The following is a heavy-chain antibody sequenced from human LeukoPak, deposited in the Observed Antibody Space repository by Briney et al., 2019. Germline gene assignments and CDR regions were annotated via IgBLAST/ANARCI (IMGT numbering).Heavy chain of an antibody. J-gene: IGHJ4*02. Sequence: SEALSLTCTVSGVSISSSSYYWGWIRQPPGKGLEWIGSIYYSGSTYYNPSLKSRVTISVDTSKNQFSLKLSSVTAADTAVYYCARSEELSLYNYWGQGTLVTVSS. CDR3: ARSEELSLYNY. D-gene: IGHD3-16*02. CDR2: IYYSGST. V-gene: IGHV4-39*01. CDR1: GVSISSSSYY.